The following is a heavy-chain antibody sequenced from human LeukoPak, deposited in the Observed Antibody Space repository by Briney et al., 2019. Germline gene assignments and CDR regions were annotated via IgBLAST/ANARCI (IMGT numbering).Heavy chain of an antibody. CDR3: VRDRGIASTGGYGMDV. CDR2: ISGSGGIT. D-gene: IGHD6-13*01. V-gene: IGHV3-23*01. Sequence: PGGSLRLSCAASGFTFSSYAMSWVRQAPGKGLEWVSAISGSGGITHYADSVKGRFTISRDNSKNTLYLQMNSLRAEDTAVYYCVRDRGIASTGGYGMDVWGQGTTVTVSS. J-gene: IGHJ6*02. CDR1: GFTFSSYA.